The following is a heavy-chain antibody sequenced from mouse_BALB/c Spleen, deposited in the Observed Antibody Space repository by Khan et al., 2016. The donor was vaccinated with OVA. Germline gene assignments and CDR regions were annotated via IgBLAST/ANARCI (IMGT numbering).Heavy chain of an antibody. CDR2: ISSSDST. CDR1: GDSITSGY. V-gene: IGHV3-8*02. CDR3: ARWNERYDGDFDY. D-gene: IGHD2-14*01. Sequence: EVQLQESGPSLVKPSQTLSLTCSVTGDSITSGYWNWIRKFPGNKLEYMGYISSSDSTFYNPSLKSRISITRDTSKNQYYLQLNSVTTEETDAYDCARWNERYDGDFDYWGQGTTLTVSA. J-gene: IGHJ2*01.